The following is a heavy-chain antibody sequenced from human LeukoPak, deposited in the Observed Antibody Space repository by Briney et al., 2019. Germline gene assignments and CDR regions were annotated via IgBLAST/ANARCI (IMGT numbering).Heavy chain of an antibody. CDR1: GFTFGAYA. Sequence: GRSLRLSCAASGFTFGAYAMHWVRQAPGKGPEWISGLSWNGATTAYADSVKGRFTISRDNAKNSLYLQMNSLRAEDTAVYYCARDRSHYCSGGSCYFPCWFDPWGQGTLVTVSS. CDR2: LSWNGATT. CDR3: ARDRSHYCSGGSCYFPCWFDP. J-gene: IGHJ5*02. D-gene: IGHD2-15*01. V-gene: IGHV3-9*01.